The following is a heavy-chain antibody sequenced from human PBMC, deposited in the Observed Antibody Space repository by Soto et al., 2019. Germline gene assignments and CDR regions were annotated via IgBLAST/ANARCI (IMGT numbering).Heavy chain of an antibody. CDR1: GYTFSSYG. V-gene: IGHV7-4-1*01. CDR3: ARDRASGSFDY. D-gene: IGHD1-26*01. CDR2: INPNTGNP. Sequence: ASVKVSCKTSGYTFSSYGINWLRQAPGQGLEWMGWINPNTGNPTYEQGFTGRFVFSVDTSVSTVYLQIFSLKADDSAVYYCARDRASGSFDYWGQGTLVTVSS. J-gene: IGHJ4*02.